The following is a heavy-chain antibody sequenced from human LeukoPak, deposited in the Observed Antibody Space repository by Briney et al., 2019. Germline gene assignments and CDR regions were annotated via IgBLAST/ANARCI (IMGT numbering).Heavy chain of an antibody. CDR3: ARSSVYDSSGYYFLLDY. J-gene: IGHJ4*02. CDR2: ISHDGYSQ. D-gene: IGHD3-22*01. V-gene: IGHV3-30*03. CDR1: GFTFSRYG. Sequence: GGSLRLSCAASGFTFSRYGIHWVRQAPGKGLEWVTVISHDGYSQFYADSVRGRFTISRDNSRNVVYLQMNSLRDEDTAVYYCARSSVYDSSGYYFLLDYWGQGTLLTVSS.